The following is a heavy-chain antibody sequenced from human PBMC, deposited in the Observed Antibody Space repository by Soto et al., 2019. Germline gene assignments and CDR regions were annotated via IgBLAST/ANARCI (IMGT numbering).Heavy chain of an antibody. CDR1: GRSMISYY. V-gene: IGHV4-4*07. D-gene: IGHD3-3*02. J-gene: IGHJ4*02. CDR2: IYTGGNT. Sequence: SETLSLTCNVSGRSMISYYWSWIRQPAGKGLEWIGRIYTGGNTNNNPSLKSRVTMSVDTSKSQFSLSLTSVTAAGTAVYYCAREGDDRHFFFDSWGQGTLVTVSS. CDR3: AREGDDRHFFFDS.